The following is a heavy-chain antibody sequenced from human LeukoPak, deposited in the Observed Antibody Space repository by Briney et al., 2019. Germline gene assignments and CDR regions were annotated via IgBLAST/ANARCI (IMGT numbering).Heavy chain of an antibody. J-gene: IGHJ4*02. D-gene: IGHD1-26*01. Sequence: SVKVSCKTSGYTFTSYGVTWVRRAPGQGLEWMGGIIPMFGTTNYAQKFQGRVTITADDSTSTAYMELSSLTSEDTAVYYCARVNSGHFDYWGQGTLVTVSS. V-gene: IGHV1-69*13. CDR1: GYTFTSYG. CDR3: ARVNSGHFDY. CDR2: IIPMFGTT.